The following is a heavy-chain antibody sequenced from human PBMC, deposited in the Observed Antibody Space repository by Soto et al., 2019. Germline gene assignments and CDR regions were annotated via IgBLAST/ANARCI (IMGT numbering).Heavy chain of an antibody. CDR3: ARDPDTAMVDAFDI. D-gene: IGHD5-18*01. J-gene: IGHJ3*02. Sequence: SETLSLTCTVSGGSISSGGYYWSRIRQHPGKGLEWIGYIYYSGSTYYNPSLKSRVTISVDTSKNQFSLKLSSVTAADTAVYYCARDPDTAMVDAFDIWGQGTMVTVSS. V-gene: IGHV4-31*03. CDR1: GGSISSGGYY. CDR2: IYYSGST.